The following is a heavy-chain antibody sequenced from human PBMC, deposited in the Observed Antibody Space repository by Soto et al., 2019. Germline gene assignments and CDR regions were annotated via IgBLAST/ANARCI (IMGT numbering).Heavy chain of an antibody. J-gene: IGHJ4*02. CDR3: AKDLDNSGYDLGFDY. Sequence: PGGSLRLSCAASGFTFSSYAMSWVRQAPGKGLEWVSAISGSGGSTYYADSVKGQFTISRDNSKNTLYLQMNSLRAEDTAVYYCAKDLDNSGYDLGFDYWGQGTLVTVSS. V-gene: IGHV3-23*01. CDR2: ISGSGGST. CDR1: GFTFSSYA. D-gene: IGHD5-12*01.